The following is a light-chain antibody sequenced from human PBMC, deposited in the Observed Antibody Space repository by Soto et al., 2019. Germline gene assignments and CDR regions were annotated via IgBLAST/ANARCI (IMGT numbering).Light chain of an antibody. V-gene: IGKV3-15*01. CDR3: QQYNNWPPLT. CDR2: RAS. J-gene: IGKJ4*01. CDR1: QSVSSD. Sequence: VMTQSPATVSVSPGESVTLSCRASQSVSSDLAWYQQKPGQSPMLLIYRASTRATDIPARFSGSGSGTQFTLAISSLQSEDFAFYYCQQYNNWPPLTFGGGTKVDI.